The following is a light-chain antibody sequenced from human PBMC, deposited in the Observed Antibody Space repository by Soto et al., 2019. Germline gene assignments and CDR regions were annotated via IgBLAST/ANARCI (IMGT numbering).Light chain of an antibody. CDR3: TSYTTTGTYV. J-gene: IGLJ1*01. Sequence: SVLTQPASVSGSPGQSITISCTGASRDLGDYNYVSWYQQHPGKAPKLMIYDVSSRPSGVSDRFSGSKSGNTASLTISGLQAEDEADYYCTSYTTTGTYVFATGTKVTVL. CDR2: DVS. V-gene: IGLV2-14*03. CDR1: SRDLGDYNY.